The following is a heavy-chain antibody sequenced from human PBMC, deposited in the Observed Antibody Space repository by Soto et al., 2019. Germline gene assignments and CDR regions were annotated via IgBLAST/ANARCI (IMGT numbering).Heavy chain of an antibody. CDR1: GYIFTNYN. CDR2: ISLRNGRT. CDR3: VRDEVGSSGGYFRH. D-gene: IGHD1-26*01. V-gene: IGHV1-18*01. J-gene: IGHJ1*01. Sequence: ASVKVSCKTSGYIFTNYNIAWVRQALGQGPEWMGWISLRNGRTNYAEKFQGRATLTTDTSTTTAYMELRSLRSDDTAVYYCVRDEVGSSGGYFRHWGQGTLGTVSS.